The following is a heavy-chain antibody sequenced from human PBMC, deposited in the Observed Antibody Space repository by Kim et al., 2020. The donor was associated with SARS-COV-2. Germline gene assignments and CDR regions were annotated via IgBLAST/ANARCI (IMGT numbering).Heavy chain of an antibody. D-gene: IGHD4-17*01. Sequence: GGSLRLSCSASGFTFSSYAMHWVRQAPGKGLEYVSAISSNGGSTYYADSVKGRFTISRDNSKNTLYLQMSNLRAEDTAVYYCVKGAVDYCGKGFPVDYWGQGTLVTVSS. CDR1: GFTFSSYA. CDR2: ISSNGGST. CDR3: VKGAVDYCGKGFPVDY. J-gene: IGHJ4*02. V-gene: IGHV3-64D*09.